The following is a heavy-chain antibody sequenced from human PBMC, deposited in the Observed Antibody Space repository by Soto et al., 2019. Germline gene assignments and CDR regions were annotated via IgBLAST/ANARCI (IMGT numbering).Heavy chain of an antibody. CDR3: AREGGVVGATRRGIGGPDDY. J-gene: IGHJ4*02. Sequence: GGSLRLSCAASGFTFSSYAMHWVRQAPGKGLEWVAVISYDGSNKYYANSVKGRFTISRDNSKNTLYLQMNSLRAEDTAVYYCAREGGVVGATRRGIGGPDDYWGQGTLVTVSS. D-gene: IGHD1-26*01. CDR2: ISYDGSNK. CDR1: GFTFSSYA. V-gene: IGHV3-30-3*01.